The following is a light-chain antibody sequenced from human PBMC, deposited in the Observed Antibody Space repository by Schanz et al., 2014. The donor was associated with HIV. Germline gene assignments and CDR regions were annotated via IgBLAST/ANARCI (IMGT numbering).Light chain of an antibody. V-gene: IGKV3-20*01. J-gene: IGKJ1*01. CDR3: QQYSRSPRT. CDR2: DAS. Sequence: EIVLTQSPGTLSLSPGERATLSCRASQTVNPYSLAWYQQKRGQAPRLVISDASTRATGIPARFSGRGSGTDFTLTISRLEPEDFAVYYCQQYSRSPRTFGQGTKVEIK. CDR1: QTVNPYS.